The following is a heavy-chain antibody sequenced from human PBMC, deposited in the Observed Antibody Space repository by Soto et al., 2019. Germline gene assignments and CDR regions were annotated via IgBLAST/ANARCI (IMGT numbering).Heavy chain of an antibody. V-gene: IGHV1-3*01. D-gene: IGHD3-3*01. CDR1: GYTFTSYA. J-gene: IGHJ6*02. Sequence: APVKVSCKASGYTFTSYAMHWVRQAPGQRLEWMGWINAGNGNTKYSQKFQGRVTITRDTSASTAYMELSSLRYEDTAVYYCARDVSPYDFWSGYYRYYYYYGMDVWGQGTRVTVSS. CDR2: INAGNGNT. CDR3: ARDVSPYDFWSGYYRYYYYYGMDV.